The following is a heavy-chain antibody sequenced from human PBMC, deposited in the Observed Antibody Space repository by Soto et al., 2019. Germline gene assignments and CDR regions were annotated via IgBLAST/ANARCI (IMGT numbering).Heavy chain of an antibody. CDR3: ATGPDDYSNYNWFDP. CDR1: GYTLTELS. V-gene: IGHV1-24*01. D-gene: IGHD4-4*01. CDR2: FDPEDGET. J-gene: IGHJ5*02. Sequence: ASVKVSCKVSGYTLTELSMHWVRQAPGKGLEWMGGFDPEDGETIYAQKFQGRVTMTEDTSTDTAYMELSSLRSEDTAVYYCATGPDDYSNYNWFDPWGQGTLVTVSS.